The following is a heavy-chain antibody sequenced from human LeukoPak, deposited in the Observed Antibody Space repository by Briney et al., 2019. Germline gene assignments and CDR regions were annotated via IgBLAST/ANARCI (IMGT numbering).Heavy chain of an antibody. D-gene: IGHD2-2*01. J-gene: IGHJ4*02. Sequence: GGSLRLSCAASGFTSSSYWMSWVRQAPGKGLEWVSYISSSSSTIYYADSVKGRFTISRDNAKNSLYLQMNSLRAEDTAVYYCARGHYCSSTSCPLSRDYWGQGTLVTVSS. V-gene: IGHV3-48*04. CDR2: ISSSSSTI. CDR3: ARGHYCSSTSCPLSRDY. CDR1: GFTSSSYW.